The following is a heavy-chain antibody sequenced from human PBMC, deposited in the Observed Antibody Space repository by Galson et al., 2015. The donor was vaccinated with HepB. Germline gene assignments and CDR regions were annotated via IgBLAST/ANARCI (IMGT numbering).Heavy chain of an antibody. D-gene: IGHD1-1*01. CDR3: SRYRHTINWPKSHWFDP. CDR2: IRSKTYGATT. V-gene: IGHV3-49*03. CDR1: GFTFGDFG. J-gene: IGHJ5*02. Sequence: SLRLSCAGSGFTFGDFGMIWLRQAPGKGLEWVGIIRSKTYGATTEYAATVKDRFTISRDDSKTIAYLQINSLNTEDTAIYYCSRYRHTINWPKSHWFDPWGQGPLFSVSA.